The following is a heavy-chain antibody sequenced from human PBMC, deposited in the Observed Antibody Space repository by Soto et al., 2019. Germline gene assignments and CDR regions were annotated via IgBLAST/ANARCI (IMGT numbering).Heavy chain of an antibody. CDR1: GGSISSSSYY. D-gene: IGHD6-13*01. J-gene: IGHJ4*02. CDR2: IYYSGST. CDR3: ARGRVYSSSWFDY. Sequence: SETLSLTCTVSGGSISSSSYYWGWIRQPPGKGLEWIGSIYYSGSTYYNPSLKSRVTISVDTSKNQFSLKLSSVTAADTAVYYCARGRVYSSSWFDYWGQGTLVTVSS. V-gene: IGHV4-39*01.